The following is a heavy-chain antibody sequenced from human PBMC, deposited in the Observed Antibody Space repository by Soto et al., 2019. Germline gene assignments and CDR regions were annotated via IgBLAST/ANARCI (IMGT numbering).Heavy chain of an antibody. J-gene: IGHJ4*02. CDR2: IIPIFGTS. D-gene: IGHD3-22*01. CDR1: GTMFSSYA. Sequence: EASVKVSCKASGTMFSSYAITWVRQAPGQGLEWMGGIIPIFGTSNYAQKFQGRVTITADESTSTAYMELSSLRSEDTAIYYCARRTYYDSSVYNDYWGQGTLVTVSS. V-gene: IGHV1-69*13. CDR3: ARRTYYDSSVYNDY.